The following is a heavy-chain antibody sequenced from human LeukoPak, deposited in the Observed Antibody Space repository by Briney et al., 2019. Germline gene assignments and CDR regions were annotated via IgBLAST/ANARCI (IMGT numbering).Heavy chain of an antibody. CDR3: ATHCGDTSGGCYYYAMDV. D-gene: IGHD2-21*01. CDR1: GGSISSSIYY. Sequence: SETLSLTCTVSGGSISSSIYYWGWIRQPPGKGLEWLGSIYFSGSTNYNPSLKSRVTISVDTSKDQFTLKLSSLTATDTAVYSCATHCGDTSGGCYYYAMDVWGQGTTVTVSS. V-gene: IGHV4-39*01. CDR2: IYFSGST. J-gene: IGHJ6*01.